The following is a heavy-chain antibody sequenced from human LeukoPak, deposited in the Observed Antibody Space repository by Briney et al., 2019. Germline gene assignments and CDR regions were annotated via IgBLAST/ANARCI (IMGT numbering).Heavy chain of an antibody. Sequence: PSETLSLTCTVSGGSISSYYWSWIRQPPGKGLEWIGYIYYSGSTNYNPSLKSRVTISVDTSKNQSSLKLSSVTAADTAVYYCARDLYYDSSGYYYNWFDPWGQGTLVTVSS. D-gene: IGHD3-22*01. V-gene: IGHV4-59*01. CDR2: IYYSGST. CDR3: ARDLYYDSSGYYYNWFDP. CDR1: GGSISSYY. J-gene: IGHJ5*02.